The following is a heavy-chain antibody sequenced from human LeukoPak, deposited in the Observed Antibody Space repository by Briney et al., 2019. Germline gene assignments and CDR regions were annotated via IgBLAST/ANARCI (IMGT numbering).Heavy chain of an antibody. V-gene: IGHV3-74*01. J-gene: IGHJ6*03. CDR3: ARDRGNQRGYYYYYMDV. Sequence: GGSLRLSCAASGFTFSSYWMHWVRQAPGKGLVWVSRINIDGSSTSYADSVKGRFTISRDNAKNSLYLQMNSLRAEDTAVYYCARDRGNQRGYYYYYMDVWGKGTTVTVSS. CDR2: INIDGSST. CDR1: GFTFSSYW. D-gene: IGHD1-14*01.